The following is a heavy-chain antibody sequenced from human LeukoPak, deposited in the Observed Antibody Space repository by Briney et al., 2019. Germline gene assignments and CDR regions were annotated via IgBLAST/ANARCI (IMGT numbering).Heavy chain of an antibody. D-gene: IGHD3-10*01. CDR1: GGSISSSSYY. CDR3: ARTTMVRGVITIPYFDY. Sequence: SETLSLTCPVSGGSISSSSYYWGWIRQPPGKGLEWIGSIYHSGSTNYNPSLKSRVTISVDKSKNQFSLKLSSVTAADTAVYYCARTTMVRGVITIPYFDYWGQGTLVTVSS. CDR2: IYHSGST. J-gene: IGHJ4*02. V-gene: IGHV4-39*07.